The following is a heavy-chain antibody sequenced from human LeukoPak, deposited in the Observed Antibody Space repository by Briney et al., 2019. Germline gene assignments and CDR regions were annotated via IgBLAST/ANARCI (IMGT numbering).Heavy chain of an antibody. CDR1: GFTFDDYA. D-gene: IGHD2-2*01. CDR2: ISWNSGSI. CDR3: AKGYCSSTSCYFDY. V-gene: IGHV3-9*03. Sequence: PGRSLRLSCAASGFTFDDYAMHRVRQAPGKGLEWVSGISWNSGSIGCADSVKGRFTISRDNAKNSLYLQMNSLRAEDMALYYRAKGYCSSTSCYFDYWGQGTLVTVSS. J-gene: IGHJ4*02.